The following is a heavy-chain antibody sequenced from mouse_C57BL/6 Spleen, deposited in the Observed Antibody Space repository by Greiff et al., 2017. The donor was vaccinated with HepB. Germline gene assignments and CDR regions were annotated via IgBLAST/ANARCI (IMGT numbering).Heavy chain of an antibody. V-gene: IGHV1-15*01. J-gene: IGHJ3*01. CDR3: TRGAY. Sequence: QVQLQQSGAELVRPGASVTLSCKASGYTFTDYEMHWVKQTPVHGLEWIGAIDPETGGTAYNQKFKSKAILTADKSSSTAYMELRSLTSEDSAVYYCTRGAYWGQGTLVTVSA. CDR2: IDPETGGT. CDR1: GYTFTDYE.